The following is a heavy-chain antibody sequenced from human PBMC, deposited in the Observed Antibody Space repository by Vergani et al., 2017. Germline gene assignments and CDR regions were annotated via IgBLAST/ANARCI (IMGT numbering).Heavy chain of an antibody. CDR1: GFTFSSYA. V-gene: IGHV3-23*01. Sequence: EVQLLESGGGLVQPGGSLRLSCAASGFTFSSYAMSWVRQAPGKGLEWVSAISGSGGSTYYADPVKGRFTISRDNSKNTLYLQMNSLRAEDTAVYYCAKNVHVAGTRSYFDYWGQGTLVTVSS. CDR2: ISGSGGST. D-gene: IGHD6-19*01. CDR3: AKNVHVAGTRSYFDY. J-gene: IGHJ4*02.